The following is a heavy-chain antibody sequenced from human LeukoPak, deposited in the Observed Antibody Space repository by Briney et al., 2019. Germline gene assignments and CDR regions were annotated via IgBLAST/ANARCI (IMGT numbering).Heavy chain of an antibody. D-gene: IGHD5-24*01. V-gene: IGHV3-20*04. CDR2: INWDGAST. CDR1: GFTFDDYG. J-gene: IGHJ4*02. CDR3: ARDGRDGYGPFYY. Sequence: PGGSLRLSCTASGFTFDDYGMSWVRQAPGEGLEWVSGINWDGASTGYADSVKGRFTISRDNAKNSLYLQMNSLRAEDTGLYYCARDGRDGYGPFYYWGQGNLVTVSS.